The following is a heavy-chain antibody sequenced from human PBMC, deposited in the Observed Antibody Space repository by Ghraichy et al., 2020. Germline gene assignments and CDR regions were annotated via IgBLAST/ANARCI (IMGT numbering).Heavy chain of an antibody. V-gene: IGHV6-1*01. J-gene: IGHJ3*02. CDR3: ARELQPQPLVAIIAARPRAFDI. D-gene: IGHD6-6*01. Sequence: SQTLSLTCAISGDSVSSNSAAWNWIRQSPSRGLEWLGRTYYRSKWYNDYAVSVKSRITINPDTSKNQFSLQLNSVTPEDTAVYYCARELQPQPLVAIIAARPRAFDIWGQGTMVTVSS. CDR2: TYYRSKWYN. CDR1: GDSVSSNSAA.